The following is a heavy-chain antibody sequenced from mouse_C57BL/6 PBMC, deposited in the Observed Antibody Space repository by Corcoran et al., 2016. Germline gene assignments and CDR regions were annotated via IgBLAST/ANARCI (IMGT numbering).Heavy chain of an antibody. D-gene: IGHD2-5*01. V-gene: IGHV1-18*01. CDR3: AREDYSNSYYAMDY. CDR1: GYTFTDYN. Sequence: EVQLQQSGPELVKPGASVKIPCKASGYTFTDYNMDWVKQSHGKSLEWIGDINPNNGGTIYNQKFKGKATLTVDKSSSTAYMELRSLTSEDTAVYYCAREDYSNSYYAMDYWGQGTSVTVSS. CDR2: INPNNGGT. J-gene: IGHJ4*01.